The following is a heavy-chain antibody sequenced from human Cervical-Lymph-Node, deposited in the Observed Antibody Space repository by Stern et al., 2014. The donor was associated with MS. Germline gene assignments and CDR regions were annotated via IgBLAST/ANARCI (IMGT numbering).Heavy chain of an antibody. Sequence: VQLVESGGGVVQPGRSLRLSCAASGFSFSSFAMHWVRQAPGKGLEWVATISYDGFNKDFAASVRVRFTISRDNSKNTLDLQMSSLSAEDTALYYCARVYRELQLIPDAFDVWGQGTMVVVSS. CDR3: ARVYRELQLIPDAFDV. J-gene: IGHJ3*01. D-gene: IGHD2-15*01. CDR2: ISYDGFNK. V-gene: IGHV3-30*19. CDR1: GFSFSSFA.